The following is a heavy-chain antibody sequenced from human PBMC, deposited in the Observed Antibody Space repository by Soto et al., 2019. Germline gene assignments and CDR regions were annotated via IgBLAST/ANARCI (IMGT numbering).Heavy chain of an antibody. D-gene: IGHD3-22*01. J-gene: IGHJ4*02. Sequence: QVQLVQSGAEVKKPGSSLKVSCKASGDTFDIYGFNWVRQAPGQGLEWLGTIIPIFGTADYAQKFEGRVSITADQSTSTAYMELASLTSEDSAIYYCARGGIHFYDDSGHAFDYWGQGTLITVSS. V-gene: IGHV1-69*18. CDR1: GDTFDIYG. CDR2: IIPIFGTA. CDR3: ARGGIHFYDDSGHAFDY.